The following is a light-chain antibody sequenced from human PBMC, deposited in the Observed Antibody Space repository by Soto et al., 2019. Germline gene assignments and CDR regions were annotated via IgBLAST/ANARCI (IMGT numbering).Light chain of an antibody. V-gene: IGKV3-20*01. CDR1: QSVSSNY. CDR3: QQYGSSPPFT. Sequence: ENVLTQSPGTLSLSPGERATLYCRASQSVSSNYLAWYQQKPGQAPRLLIYGASSRATGIPDRFSGSGSGTDFTLTISRLEPEDFAVYYCQQYGSSPPFTFGPGTKVDI. J-gene: IGKJ3*01. CDR2: GAS.